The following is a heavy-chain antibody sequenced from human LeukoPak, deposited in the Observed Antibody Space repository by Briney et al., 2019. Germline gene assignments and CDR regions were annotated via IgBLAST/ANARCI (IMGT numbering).Heavy chain of an antibody. J-gene: IGHJ6*02. CDR1: GGTFSSYA. Sequence: ASVKVSCKASGGTFSSYAISWVRQAPGQGLEWMGRIIPILGIANYAQKFQGRVTITADKSTSTAYMELSSLRSENTAVYYCARDRRGGGMDVWGQGTTVTVSS. CDR2: IIPILGIA. CDR3: ARDRRGGGMDV. V-gene: IGHV1-69*04.